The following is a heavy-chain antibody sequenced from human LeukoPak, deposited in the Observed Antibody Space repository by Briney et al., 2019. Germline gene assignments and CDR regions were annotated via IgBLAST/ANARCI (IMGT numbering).Heavy chain of an antibody. V-gene: IGHV4-59*01. Sequence: SETLSLTCTVSGGSISSYYWSWIRQPPGKGLEWIGYIYYSGSTNYNPSLKSRVTISVDTSKNQFSLKLSSVTAADTAVYYCARRNYYDSSGFPSYFDYWGQGTLVTVSS. CDR2: IYYSGST. CDR1: GGSISSYY. D-gene: IGHD3-22*01. J-gene: IGHJ4*02. CDR3: ARRNYYDSSGFPSYFDY.